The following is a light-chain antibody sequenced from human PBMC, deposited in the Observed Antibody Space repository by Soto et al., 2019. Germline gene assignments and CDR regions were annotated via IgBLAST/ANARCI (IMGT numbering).Light chain of an antibody. V-gene: IGKV3-20*01. J-gene: IGKJ4*01. CDR2: GPS. CDR1: QSVSSSY. CDR3: EQYGSSPLT. Sequence: EVVLTQSPGTLSLSPGERATLSCRASQSVSSSYLAWYQQKPGQPPRLLIYGPSTRATGIPDRFSGSGSGTDFTLTISRLEPEDFAVYYCEQYGSSPLTFGGGTNVDIK.